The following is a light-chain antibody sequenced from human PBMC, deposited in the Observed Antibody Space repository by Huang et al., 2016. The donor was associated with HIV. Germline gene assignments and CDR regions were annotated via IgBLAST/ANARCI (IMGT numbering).Light chain of an antibody. Sequence: DIQMTQSPSSLCASVGDRVTITCRASQGVSNNLVWFQQKPGEAPKSLIFAVSRLQSGVPSRFGGSGDGTDFTLTISSVQPEDGATYYCQQCNTYPYTFGPGTKREIK. J-gene: IGKJ2*01. V-gene: IGKV1-16*01. CDR2: AVS. CDR3: QQCNTYPYT. CDR1: QGVSNN.